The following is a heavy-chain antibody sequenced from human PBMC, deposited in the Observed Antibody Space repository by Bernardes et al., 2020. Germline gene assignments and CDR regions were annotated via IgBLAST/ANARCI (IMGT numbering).Heavy chain of an antibody. CDR1: GFSLNTGGVG. J-gene: IGHJ4*02. D-gene: IGHD2-21*01. CDR2: FYWNGNQ. V-gene: IGHV2-5*01. Sequence: SGPTLVKPTQTLTLTCNFSGFSLNTGGVGVGWIRQPPRKALEWLAMFYWNGNQRYSPSLRSRLTLTHVTSKNQVVLTMTNMDPVDRGTYYCVHSRAFSDSFFDNWGPGTQVTVSS. CDR3: VHSRAFSDSFFDN.